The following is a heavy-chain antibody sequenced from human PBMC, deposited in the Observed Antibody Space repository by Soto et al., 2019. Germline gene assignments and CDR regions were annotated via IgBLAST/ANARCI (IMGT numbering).Heavy chain of an antibody. CDR2: IIPIFGTA. CDR3: ARVHGRYGMDV. J-gene: IGHJ6*02. Sequence: QVQLVESGGGVVQPGRSLRLSCAASGFTFSSHGMHWVRQAPDKGLEWVGGIIPIFGTANYAQKFQGRVTITADESTSTAYMELSSLRSEDTAVYYCARVHGRYGMDVWGQGTTVTVSS. V-gene: IGHV1-69*01. CDR1: GFTFSSHG. D-gene: IGHD1-26*01.